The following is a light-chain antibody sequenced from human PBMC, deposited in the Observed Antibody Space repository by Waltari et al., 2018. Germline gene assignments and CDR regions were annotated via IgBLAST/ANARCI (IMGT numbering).Light chain of an antibody. CDR2: NND. J-gene: IGLJ3*02. Sequence: QSVLTQPPSASGTPGQTVTISCSGSNSNIGSNIVSWYQQVPATAPKLLIYNNDRRPSVFPARFSGSKSGTSASLAISGLQSEEEAHYYCAPWDDSLNGVMFGGGTKLTVL. V-gene: IGLV1-44*01. CDR1: NSNIGSNI. CDR3: APWDDSLNGVM.